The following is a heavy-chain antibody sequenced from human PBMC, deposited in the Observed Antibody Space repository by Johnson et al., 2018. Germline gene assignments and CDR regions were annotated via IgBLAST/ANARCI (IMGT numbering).Heavy chain of an antibody. CDR1: GFTFSNYA. Sequence: VQLVESGGGLVQPGGSLRLSCAASGFTFSNYAMSWVRQTPGRGLEWVSAISASGGSTYYADSVKGRFTISRDNSKTSLYLQMNSMRAEDTAVYFCARDAEQRHYYYYMDVWGKGTAVTVSS. CDR3: ARDAEQRHYYYYMDV. D-gene: IGHD6-25*01. CDR2: ISASGGST. V-gene: IGHV3-23*04. J-gene: IGHJ6*03.